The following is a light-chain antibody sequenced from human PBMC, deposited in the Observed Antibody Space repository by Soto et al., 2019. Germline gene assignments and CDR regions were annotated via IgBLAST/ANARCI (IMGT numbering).Light chain of an antibody. J-gene: IGLJ2*01. V-gene: IGLV1-47*01. Sequence: QSVLTQPPSVSGTPGQSITISCSGTSSNVGSNYVYWYQQHPGSAPKLLIYRNVQRPSGVPYRFSASKSGTAASLAISGLRSEDEADYHCGSWDDSMSPVVFGRGTKLTVL. CDR1: SSNVGSNY. CDR2: RNV. CDR3: GSWDDSMSPVV.